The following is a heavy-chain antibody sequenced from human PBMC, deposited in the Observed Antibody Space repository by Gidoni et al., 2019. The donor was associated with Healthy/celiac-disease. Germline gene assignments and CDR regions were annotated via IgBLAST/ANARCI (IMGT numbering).Heavy chain of an antibody. CDR3: ARSAAVAEGGFDY. CDR2: IGTAGDT. D-gene: IGHD6-19*01. V-gene: IGHV3-13*01. CDR1: GVTFSSYD. J-gene: IGHJ4*02. Sequence: EVQLVESGGGLVQPGGSLSISCAASGVTFSSYDMHWVRQATGKGLEWFSAIGTAGDTYYPGSVKGRFTISRENAKNSLYLQMNSLRAGDTAVYYCARSAAVAEGGFDYWGQGTLVTVSS.